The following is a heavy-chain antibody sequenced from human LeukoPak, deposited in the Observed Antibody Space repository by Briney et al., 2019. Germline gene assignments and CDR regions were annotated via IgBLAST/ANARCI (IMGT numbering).Heavy chain of an antibody. CDR1: GYSFTNYW. Sequence: GDSLKISCQASGYSFTNYWIGWVRQVPGRGLEWMGIIYPGDFDTKYSPSFQGQVTISADTSLNTAYLQWSSLKASDTAIYFCARRATSAGSSLSWFDPWARGPWSPSPQ. V-gene: IGHV5-51*01. J-gene: IGHJ5*02. CDR3: ARRATSAGSSLSWFDP. CDR2: IYPGDFDT. D-gene: IGHD3-10*01.